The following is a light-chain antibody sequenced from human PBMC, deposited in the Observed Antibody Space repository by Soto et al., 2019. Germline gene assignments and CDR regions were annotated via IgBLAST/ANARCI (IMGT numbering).Light chain of an antibody. Sequence: SYELTQPPSVSVAPGKTASITCGGNNIGHKSVHGYQQKPGQAPELVISYDNDRPSGIPERFSGSNSGNTATLTISRVEAGDEADYYCQVWDSSSDHVVFGGGTKLTVL. J-gene: IGLJ2*01. CDR1: NIGHKS. CDR3: QVWDSSSDHVV. V-gene: IGLV3-21*04. CDR2: YDN.